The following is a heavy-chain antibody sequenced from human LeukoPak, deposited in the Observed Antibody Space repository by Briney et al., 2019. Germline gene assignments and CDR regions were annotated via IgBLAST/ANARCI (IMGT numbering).Heavy chain of an antibody. CDR2: IYNSGST. J-gene: IGHJ3*01. CDR3: ARISSSNWYNERGAFDV. Sequence: PSETLSLTCTVSGGSISSSKYYWGWIRQPPGKGLEWIGSIYNSGSTYYNPSLKSRVTISVDTSKNQFSLKLRSVTAADTAVYYCARISSSNWYNERGAFDVWGQGTMVTVSS. V-gene: IGHV4-39*07. D-gene: IGHD6-13*01. CDR1: GGSISSSKYY.